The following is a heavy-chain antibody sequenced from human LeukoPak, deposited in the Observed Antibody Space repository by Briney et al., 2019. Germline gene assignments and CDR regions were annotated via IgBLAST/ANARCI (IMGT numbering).Heavy chain of an antibody. CDR1: GYSFRSYA. V-gene: IGHV1-3*01. CDR3: ARDLRGYSYDYNYYFGADV. Sequence: ASVKVSCKAFGYSFRSYAIHWVRLAPGQGLEWMGWINAANGNTKYSQKFQDRVTITRDTSASTAYMELSSLRSEDTTVYYCARDLRGYSYDYNYYFGADVWGQGTTVTVSS. D-gene: IGHD5-18*01. J-gene: IGHJ6*02. CDR2: INAANGNT.